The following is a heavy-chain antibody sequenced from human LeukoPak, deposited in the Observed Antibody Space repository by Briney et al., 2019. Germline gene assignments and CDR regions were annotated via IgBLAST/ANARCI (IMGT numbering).Heavy chain of an antibody. V-gene: IGHV3-11*06. D-gene: IGHD1-26*01. CDR3: ARDGGTYHFDY. J-gene: IGHJ4*02. CDR1: GFTFSDYY. CDR2: ISSSSYT. Sequence: PGGSLRLSCAASGFTFSDYYMSWIRQAAGKGLEWVSYISSSSYTNYADSVKGRFTISRDNAKNSLYLQMNSLRAEDTAVYYCARDGGTYHFDYWGQGTLVTVSS.